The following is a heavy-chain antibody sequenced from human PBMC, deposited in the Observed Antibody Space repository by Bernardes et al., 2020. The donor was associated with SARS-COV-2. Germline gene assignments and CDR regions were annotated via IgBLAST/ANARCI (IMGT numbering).Heavy chain of an antibody. CDR1: GFSLSPSGVA. D-gene: IGHD6-13*01. J-gene: IGHJ5*02. CDR3: AHRPSTLYSSTWWYSWFDP. CDR2: IYWDDDK. Sequence: SGPTLVKPTQTLTLTGTFSGFSLSPSGVAVGWIRQPPGKALEWLAFIYWDDDKRYNPSLKSRLTITKDTSKNQVVLTMTNMDPVDTGTYYCAHRPSTLYSSTWWYSWFDPWGQGTLVTVSS. V-gene: IGHV2-5*02.